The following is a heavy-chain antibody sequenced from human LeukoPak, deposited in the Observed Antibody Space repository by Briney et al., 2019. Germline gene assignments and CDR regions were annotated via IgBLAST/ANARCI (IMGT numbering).Heavy chain of an antibody. J-gene: IGHJ5*01. Sequence: GGSLRLSCAASGFTFSTYWMSWVRQAPGKGLEWVANIKHDGSEKYYVDSVKGRFTLSRDNAKSSLYLQMNSLRAGDTAVYYRARGPPAGYGTSWYDCWGQGTLVTVSS. CDR3: ARGPPAGYGTSWYDC. V-gene: IGHV3-7*05. D-gene: IGHD6-13*01. CDR2: IKHDGSEK. CDR1: GFTFSTYW.